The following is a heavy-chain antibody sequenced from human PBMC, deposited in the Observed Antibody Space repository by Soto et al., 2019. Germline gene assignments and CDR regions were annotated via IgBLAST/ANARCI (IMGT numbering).Heavy chain of an antibody. V-gene: IGHV4-59*12. CDR2: IYHSGTT. CDR3: TRGSLYYDSSGYPDY. Sequence: SETLSLTCTVSGCSISSYYWSWIRQPPGKGLEWIGYIYHSGTTNYNPSLKSRVTMSIDTSNNQFSLKLSSVTAADTAVYYCTRGSLYYDSSGYPDYWGQGTLVTVSS. D-gene: IGHD3-22*01. J-gene: IGHJ4*02. CDR1: GCSISSYY.